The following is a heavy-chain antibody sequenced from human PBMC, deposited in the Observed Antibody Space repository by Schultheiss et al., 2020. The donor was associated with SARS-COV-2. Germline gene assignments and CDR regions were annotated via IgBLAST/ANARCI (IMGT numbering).Heavy chain of an antibody. CDR1: GFTFRSYA. D-gene: IGHD1/OR15-1a*01. J-gene: IGHJ4*02. V-gene: IGHV3-23*01. CDR2: IGGSDGKT. CDR3: ARGRNNGAFYFDY. Sequence: GGSLRLSFAASGFTFRSYAMTWVRQAPGKGLEWVSGIGGSDGKTYYADSVKGRFTISRDNSKNTVYLQMNGLRAEDTAVYYCARGRNNGAFYFDYWGQGTLVTVSS.